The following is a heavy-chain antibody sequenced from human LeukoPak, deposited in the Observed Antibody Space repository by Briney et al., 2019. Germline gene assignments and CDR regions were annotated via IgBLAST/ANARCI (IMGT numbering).Heavy chain of an antibody. D-gene: IGHD2-21*01. CDR2: IHSGGST. CDR1: GFTVSSNY. Sequence: PGGSLRLSCAGSGFTVSSNYMTWVRQAPGKGLEWVSNIHSGGSTYYTDPVKGRFTISRDISKNTLFLQMNRLRAEDTAVYYCARYSDAFDIWGQGTMVTVSS. J-gene: IGHJ3*02. V-gene: IGHV3-53*01. CDR3: ARYSDAFDI.